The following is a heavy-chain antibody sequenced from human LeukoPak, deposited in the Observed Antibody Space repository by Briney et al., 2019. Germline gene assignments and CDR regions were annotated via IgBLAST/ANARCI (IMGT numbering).Heavy chain of an antibody. Sequence: PGGSLRLSCAASGFTFSSYAMSWVRQAPGKGLEWVSAISGSGGSTYYADSVKGRFTISRDNSKNTLYLQMNSLRAEDTAVYYCATLDPLLWFGELLSDAFDIWGQGTMVTVSS. CDR3: ATLDPLLWFGELLSDAFDI. CDR2: ISGSGGST. CDR1: GFTFSSYA. D-gene: IGHD3-10*01. V-gene: IGHV3-23*01. J-gene: IGHJ3*02.